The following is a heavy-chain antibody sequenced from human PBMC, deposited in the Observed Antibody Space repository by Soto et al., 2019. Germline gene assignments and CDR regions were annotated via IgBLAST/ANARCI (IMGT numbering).Heavy chain of an antibody. CDR2: IYHSGST. V-gene: IGHV4-4*02. D-gene: IGHD6-13*01. CDR3: ARIAAAGTYYYYYGMDV. Sequence: SETLSLTCAVSGGSISSSNWWSWVRQPPGKGLEWIGEIYHSGSTNYNPSLKSRVTISVDKSKNQFSLKLSSVTAADAAVYYCARIAAAGTYYYYYGMDVWGQGTTVTVSS. J-gene: IGHJ6*02. CDR1: GGSISSSNW.